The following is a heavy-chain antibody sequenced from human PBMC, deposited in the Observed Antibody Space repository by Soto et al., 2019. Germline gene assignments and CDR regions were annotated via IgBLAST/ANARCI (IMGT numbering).Heavy chain of an antibody. CDR1: GFTFSSYG. CDR3: AKDRGYSEGYFDY. Sequence: GGSLRLSCAASGFTFSSYGMHWVRQAPGKGLEWVAVISYDGSNKYYADSVKGRFTISRDNSKNTLYLQMNSLRAEDTAVYYCAKDRGYSEGYFDYWGHGTLVTVSS. J-gene: IGHJ4*01. CDR2: ISYDGSNK. D-gene: IGHD5-18*01. V-gene: IGHV3-30*18.